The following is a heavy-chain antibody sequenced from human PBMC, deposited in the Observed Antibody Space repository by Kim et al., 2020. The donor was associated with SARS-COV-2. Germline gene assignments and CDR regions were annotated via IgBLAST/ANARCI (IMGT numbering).Heavy chain of an antibody. D-gene: IGHD2-15*01. CDR3: AKDGELMHPHCSGGSCYSPVVDP. J-gene: IGHJ5*02. V-gene: IGHV3-23*01. CDR1: GFTFSSYA. Sequence: GGSLRLSCAASGFTFSSYAMSWVRQAPGKGLEWVSAISGSGGSTYYADSVKGRFTISRDNSKNTLYLQMNSLRAEDMAVYYCAKDGELMHPHCSGGSCYSPVVDPWGQGTLVTVSS. CDR2: ISGSGGST.